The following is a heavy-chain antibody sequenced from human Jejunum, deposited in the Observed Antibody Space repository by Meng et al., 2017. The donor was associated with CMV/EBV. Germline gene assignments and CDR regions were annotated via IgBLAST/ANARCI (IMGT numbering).Heavy chain of an antibody. CDR1: GFTFSTYT. D-gene: IGHD2/OR15-2a*01. Sequence: ASGFTFSTYTMNWVRQAPGKGLEWASSISPRGNFMYYSDSVKGRFTISRDNAKNSLYLQMHSLRGDDTAVYYCARESMSRNYFDYWGQGMPVTVSS. CDR3: ARESMSRNYFDY. J-gene: IGHJ4*02. CDR2: ISPRGNFM. V-gene: IGHV3-21*01.